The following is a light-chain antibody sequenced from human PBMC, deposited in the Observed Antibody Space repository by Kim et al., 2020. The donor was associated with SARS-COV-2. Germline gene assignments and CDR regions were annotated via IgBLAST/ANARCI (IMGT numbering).Light chain of an antibody. CDR2: SGS. V-gene: IGKV2-28*01. Sequence: DIVMTQSPLSLPVTPGEPASISCRSSQSLLHSNGYNYLDWYLQKPGQSPQLLIYSGSNRAYGVPDRFSGSGSGTDFTLKISRVEAEDVGVYYCMQALQTPLTFGGGTKLEI. CDR3: MQALQTPLT. CDR1: QSLLHSNGYNY. J-gene: IGKJ4*01.